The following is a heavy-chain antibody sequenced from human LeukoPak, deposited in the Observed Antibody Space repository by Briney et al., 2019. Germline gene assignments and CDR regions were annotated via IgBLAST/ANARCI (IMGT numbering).Heavy chain of an antibody. V-gene: IGHV4-30-2*01. Sequence: SQTLSLTCTVSGGSISSGAYYWSWIRQPPGKGLEWIGYIYHSGSTYYNPSLKSRVTISVDRSKNQFSLKLSSVTAADTAVYYCARVFLSDYYYYYMDVWGKGTTVTVSS. CDR3: ARVFLSDYYYYYMDV. CDR2: IYHSGST. J-gene: IGHJ6*03. CDR1: GGSISSGAYY. D-gene: IGHD2/OR15-2a*01.